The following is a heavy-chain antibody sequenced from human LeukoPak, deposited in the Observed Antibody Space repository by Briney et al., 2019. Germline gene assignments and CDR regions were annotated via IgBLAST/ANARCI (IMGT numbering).Heavy chain of an antibody. CDR2: ISSSGSTI. CDR1: GFTFSSYE. Sequence: GGTLRLSRAASGFTFSSYEMNGVRQAPGKGRERVSYISSSGSTIYYADSVKGRFTISRDNAKNSLYLQMNSLRAEGTAVYYCARVGVPAARRGWFDPWGQGTLVTVSS. V-gene: IGHV3-48*03. J-gene: IGHJ5*02. CDR3: ARVGVPAARRGWFDP. D-gene: IGHD2-2*01.